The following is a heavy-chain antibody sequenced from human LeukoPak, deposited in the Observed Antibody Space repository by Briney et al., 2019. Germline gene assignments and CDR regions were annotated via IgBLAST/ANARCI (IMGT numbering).Heavy chain of an antibody. D-gene: IGHD5-12*01. Sequence: GASVKVSCKASGGTFSSYAISWVGQAPGQGLEWMGGIIPIFGTANYAQKFQGRVTITVDESTSTAYMELSSLRSEDTAVYYCARAPGYSGYDYVGYFDYWGQGTLVTVSS. CDR2: IIPIFGTA. CDR3: ARAPGYSGYDYVGYFDY. V-gene: IGHV1-69*13. CDR1: GGTFSSYA. J-gene: IGHJ4*02.